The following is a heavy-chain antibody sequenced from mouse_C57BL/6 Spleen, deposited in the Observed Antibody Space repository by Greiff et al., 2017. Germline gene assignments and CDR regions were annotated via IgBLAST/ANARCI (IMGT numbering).Heavy chain of an antibody. V-gene: IGHV5-12*01. J-gene: IGHJ1*03. D-gene: IGHD2-3*01. Sequence: EVKLVESGGGLVQPGGSLKLSCAASGFTFSDYYMYWVRQTPEKRLEWVAYISNGGGSTYYPDTVKGRFTISRDNAKNTLYLQMSRLKSEDTAMYYCARQNDGYRGYFDVWGTGTTVTVSS. CDR1: GFTFSDYY. CDR3: ARQNDGYRGYFDV. CDR2: ISNGGGST.